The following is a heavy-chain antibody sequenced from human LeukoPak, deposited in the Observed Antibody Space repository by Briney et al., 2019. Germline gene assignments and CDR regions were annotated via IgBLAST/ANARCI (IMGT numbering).Heavy chain of an antibody. CDR2: ITTSSSYI. D-gene: IGHD5-24*01. Sequence: PGGSLRLSCAASGFTFSSYDMNWVRQAPGKGLEWVSLITTSSSYIYYADSVKGRFTISRDNAKNSLYLQMNSLRAEDTAVYYCARTLRLHTPRAFDIWGQGTMVTVSS. V-gene: IGHV3-21*04. J-gene: IGHJ3*02. CDR3: ARTLRLHTPRAFDI. CDR1: GFTFSSYD.